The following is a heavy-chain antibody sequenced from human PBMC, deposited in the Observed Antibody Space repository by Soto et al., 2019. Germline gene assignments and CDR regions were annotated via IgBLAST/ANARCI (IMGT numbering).Heavy chain of an antibody. Sequence: QVQLVQSGAEVKKPGASVKVSCKASGNTFTSYAMHWVRQAPGQRLEWMGWINAGNGNTKYSQKFQGRVTITRDTSASTAYMELRSLRSEDTAVYYCARDLDSSATLYYYYYYGMDVWGQGTTVTVSS. J-gene: IGHJ6*02. CDR3: ARDLDSSATLYYYYYYGMDV. CDR2: INAGNGNT. V-gene: IGHV1-3*01. CDR1: GNTFTSYA. D-gene: IGHD6-25*01.